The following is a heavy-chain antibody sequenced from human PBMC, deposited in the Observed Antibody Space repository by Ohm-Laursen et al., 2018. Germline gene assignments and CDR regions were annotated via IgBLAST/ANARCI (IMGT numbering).Heavy chain of an antibody. CDR3: ARAPPYYDFWSVCHFDY. D-gene: IGHD3-3*01. Sequence: SLRLSCTASGFTVSSNHLIWVRQAPGKGLEWVANIKQDGSEKYYVDSVKGRFTISRDKAKNSLYLQMNSLRAEDTAVYYCARAPPYYDFWSVCHFDYWGQGTLVTVSS. J-gene: IGHJ4*02. CDR1: GFTVSSNH. CDR2: IKQDGSEK. V-gene: IGHV3-7*01.